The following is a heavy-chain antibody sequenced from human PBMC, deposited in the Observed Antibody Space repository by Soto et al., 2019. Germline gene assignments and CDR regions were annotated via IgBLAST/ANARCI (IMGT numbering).Heavy chain of an antibody. J-gene: IGHJ3*02. CDR2: INPNSGGT. CDR3: AKGQRVVVAATLFAFDI. CDR1: GYTFTGYY. Sequence: QVQLVQSGAEVKKPGASVKVSCKASGYTFTGYYMHWVRQAPGQGLEWMGWINPNSGGTNYAQKLQGWVTMTRETSISTAYMELSRLRSDDTAVYYCAKGQRVVVAATLFAFDIWGQGTMVTVSS. D-gene: IGHD2-15*01. V-gene: IGHV1-2*04.